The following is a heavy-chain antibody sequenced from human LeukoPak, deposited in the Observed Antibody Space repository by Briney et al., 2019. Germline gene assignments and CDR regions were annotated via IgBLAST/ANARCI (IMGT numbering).Heavy chain of an antibody. J-gene: IGHJ4*02. CDR2: ISGSGSTI. Sequence: GGSLRLSCAASGFTFSNYEMNWVRQAPGKGLEWVSYISGSGSTIYYADSVKGRFTISRDNAKDSLYLQMNSLRAEDKAVYYCARVRSGYSHATYSDYWGQGTLVTVSS. D-gene: IGHD5-18*01. CDR3: ARVRSGYSHATYSDY. CDR1: GFTFSNYE. V-gene: IGHV3-48*03.